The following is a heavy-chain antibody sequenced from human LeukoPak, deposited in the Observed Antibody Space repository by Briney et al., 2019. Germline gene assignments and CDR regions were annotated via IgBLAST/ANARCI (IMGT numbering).Heavy chain of an antibody. D-gene: IGHD6-13*01. J-gene: IGHJ5*02. V-gene: IGHV4-61*02. CDR3: ARGIAAGNWFDP. CDR1: GGSISSGSYY. Sequence: SETLSLTCTVSGGSISSGSYYWSWIRQPAGKGLEWIGRIYTSGSTNYNPSLKSRVTISVDTSKNQFSLKLSSVTAADTAVYYCARGIAAGNWFDPWGQGTLVTVSS. CDR2: IYTSGST.